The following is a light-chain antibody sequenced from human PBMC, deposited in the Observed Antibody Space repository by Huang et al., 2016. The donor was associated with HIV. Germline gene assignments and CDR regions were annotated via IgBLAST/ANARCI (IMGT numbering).Light chain of an antibody. CDR1: QSVNTN. CDR3: QQYNKWPPEYT. Sequence: VMMSQSPATLAASPGERVTLSCGASQSVNTNLAWYQQKPGQPPRLLIDAASTRATGVPARVAGSGSGTECTLTIDSLQSDDFAVYYCQQYNKWPPEYTFGQGTRLEIK. J-gene: IGKJ2*01. CDR2: AAS. V-gene: IGKV3-15*01.